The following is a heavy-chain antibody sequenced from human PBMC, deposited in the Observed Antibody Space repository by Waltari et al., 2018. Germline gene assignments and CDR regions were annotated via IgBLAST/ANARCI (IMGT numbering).Heavy chain of an antibody. CDR3: ARVLYSEQQLVFDY. V-gene: IGHV3-21*01. CDR1: GFTFSSYS. D-gene: IGHD6-13*01. J-gene: IGHJ4*02. Sequence: EVQLVESGGGLVKPGGSLRLSCAASGFTFSSYSTNWVRQAPGKGLGWVSSISRSSSYIYYADSVKGRFTISRDNAKNSLYLQMNSLRAEDTAVYYCARVLYSEQQLVFDYWGQGTLVTISS. CDR2: ISRSSSYI.